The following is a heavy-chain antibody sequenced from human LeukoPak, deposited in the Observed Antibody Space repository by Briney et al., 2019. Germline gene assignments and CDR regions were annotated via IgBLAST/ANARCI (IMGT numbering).Heavy chain of an antibody. CDR2: NNHSGST. Sequence: SETLSLTCAVYGGSFSGYYWSWIRQPPGKGLEWIGENNHSGSTNYKPSLKSRVTISVDTSKNQFSLKLSSVTAADTAVYYCARGTRGRRLYWYFDLWGRGTLVTVSS. CDR3: ARGTRGRRLYWYFDL. V-gene: IGHV4-34*01. D-gene: IGHD3-16*01. CDR1: GGSFSGYY. J-gene: IGHJ2*01.